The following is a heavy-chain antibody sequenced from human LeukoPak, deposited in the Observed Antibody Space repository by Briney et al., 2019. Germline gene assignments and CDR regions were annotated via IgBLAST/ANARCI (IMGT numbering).Heavy chain of an antibody. CDR2: IYYSGST. V-gene: IGHV4-59*12. D-gene: IGHD6-13*01. CDR3: ARSGDAGSSWYTFDY. J-gene: IGHJ4*02. CDR1: GGSTSSYY. Sequence: SETLSLTCTVSGGSTSSYYWSWIRQPPGKGLEWIGYIYYSGSTNYNPSLKSRVTISVDTSKNQFSLKLSSVTAADTAVYYCARSGDAGSSWYTFDYWGQGTLVTVSS.